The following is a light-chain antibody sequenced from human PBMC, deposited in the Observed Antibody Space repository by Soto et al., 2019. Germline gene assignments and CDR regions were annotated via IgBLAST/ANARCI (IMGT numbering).Light chain of an antibody. CDR3: QQLSRYPLT. Sequence: DIQLTPSPSVLSASVGDTVTTTCRASQALSNYLAWYQQKPGKAPDLLIYSASTLQSGVPSRFSGSGSETEFSLTIRALQPEDFATYYCQQLSRYPLTFGGGTKVDIK. CDR1: QALSNY. J-gene: IGKJ4*01. V-gene: IGKV1-9*01. CDR2: SAS.